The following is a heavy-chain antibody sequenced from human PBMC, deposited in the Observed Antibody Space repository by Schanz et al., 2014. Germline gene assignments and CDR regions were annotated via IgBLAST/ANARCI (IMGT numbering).Heavy chain of an antibody. CDR2: INGYNAHT. D-gene: IGHD4-17*01. CDR3: ARVVRSDYLSELDF. V-gene: IGHV1-18*01. Sequence: QVQLVQSGAEVKKPGASVKVSCKASGYTFTSSGFSWVRQAPGQGLEWMGWINGYNAHTNYAQKFQGRVTMTTDTSTSTVYMELRSLRSDDTAVYYCARVVRSDYLSELDFWGQGTQVIVSS. CDR1: GYTFTSSG. J-gene: IGHJ4*02.